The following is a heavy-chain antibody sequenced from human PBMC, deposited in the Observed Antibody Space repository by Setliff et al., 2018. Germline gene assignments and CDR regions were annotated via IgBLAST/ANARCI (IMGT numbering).Heavy chain of an antibody. J-gene: IGHJ4*02. Sequence: ASVKVSCKASGYIFNTFGINWMRRAPGQGLEWMGWISPYYGSTDYAQKFQGRVTMTTDTSTSTAYMELTRLTTDDTALYYCVRGQGPRTVVAIPFDHWGQGTLVTVSS. V-gene: IGHV1-18*01. CDR2: ISPYYGST. CDR1: GYIFNTFG. CDR3: VRGQGPRTVVAIPFDH. D-gene: IGHD3-22*01.